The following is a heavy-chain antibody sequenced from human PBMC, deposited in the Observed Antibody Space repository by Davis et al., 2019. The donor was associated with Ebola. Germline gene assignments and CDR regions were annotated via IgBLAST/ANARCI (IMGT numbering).Heavy chain of an antibody. J-gene: IGHJ4*02. CDR1: GFTFSGSA. V-gene: IGHV3-73*01. Sequence: ESLKISCAASGFTFSGSAMHWVRQASGKGLEWVGRIRSKANSYATAYAASVKGRFTISRDDSKNTAYLQMNSLKTEDTAVYYCTTQSLTTSWVDYWGQGTLVTVSS. CDR3: TTQSLTTSWVDY. CDR2: IRSKANSYAT. D-gene: IGHD3-22*01.